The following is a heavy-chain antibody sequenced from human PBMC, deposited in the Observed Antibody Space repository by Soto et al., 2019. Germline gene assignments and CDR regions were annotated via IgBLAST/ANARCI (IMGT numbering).Heavy chain of an antibody. CDR2: IIPIFGTA. CDR1: GGTFSSYA. D-gene: IGHD2-15*01. J-gene: IGHJ6*02. CDR3: ARMRCSGGSCYRGDYYYGMDV. V-gene: IGHV1-69*06. Sequence: GASVKVSCKASGGTFSSYATSWVRQAPGQGLEWMGGIIPIFGTANYAQKFQGRVTITADKSTSTAYMELSSLRSEDTAVYYCARMRCSGGSCYRGDYYYGMDVWGQGTTVTVSS.